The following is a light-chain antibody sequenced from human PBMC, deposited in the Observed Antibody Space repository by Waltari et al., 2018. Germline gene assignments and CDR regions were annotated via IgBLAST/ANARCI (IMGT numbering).Light chain of an antibody. CDR2: EAS. J-gene: IGKJ5*01. V-gene: IGKV1-5*03. Sequence: DIQMTHSPTTLTASVGDRVTITCRDSQSIGKNFAWYQQKPGKAPKLLIYEASNLERGVSSKISGSGSGTEFTLTISSLQPDDFATYYCQQYKSYPVTFGQGTRLQIK. CDR1: QSIGKN. CDR3: QQYKSYPVT.